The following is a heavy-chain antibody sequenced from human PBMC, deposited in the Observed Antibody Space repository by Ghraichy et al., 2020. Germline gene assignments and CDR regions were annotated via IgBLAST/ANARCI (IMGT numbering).Heavy chain of an antibody. CDR3: AKEYLLLTTVTTGEGLDY. CDR2: ISGSGGST. D-gene: IGHD4-11*01. CDR1: GFTFSGYA. Sequence: GGSLRLSCAASGFTFSGYAMSWVRQAPGKGLEWVSAISGSGGSTYYADSVKGRFTISRDNSKNTLYLQMNSLRAEDTAVYYCAKEYLLLTTVTTGEGLDYWGQGTLVTVSS. J-gene: IGHJ4*02. V-gene: IGHV3-23*01.